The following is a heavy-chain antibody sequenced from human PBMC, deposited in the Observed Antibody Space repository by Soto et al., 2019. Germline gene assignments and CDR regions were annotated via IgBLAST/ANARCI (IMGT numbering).Heavy chain of an antibody. J-gene: IGHJ4*02. Sequence: GESLKISCKGAGYSFTSYWISWVRQMPGKGLEWMGRIDPSDSYTNYSPSFQGHVTISADKSISTAYLQWSSLKASDTAMYYCARHSGWELHEIDYWGQGTLVTVSS. CDR3: ARHSGWELHEIDY. CDR1: GYSFTSYW. CDR2: IDPSDSYT. D-gene: IGHD1-26*01. V-gene: IGHV5-10-1*01.